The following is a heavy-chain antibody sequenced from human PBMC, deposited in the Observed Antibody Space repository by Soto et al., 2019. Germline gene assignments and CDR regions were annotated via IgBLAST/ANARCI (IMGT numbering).Heavy chain of an antibody. J-gene: IGHJ5*02. V-gene: IGHV3-23*01. CDR1: GFTFDDYA. CDR2: ISGSGGST. Sequence: GGSLRLSCAASGFTFDDYAMHWVRQAPGKGLEWVSAISGSGGSTYYADSVKGRFTISRDNSKNTLYLQMNSLRAEDTAVYYCAKDQKLKCFDPWGQGTLVTVSS. CDR3: AKDQKLKCFDP.